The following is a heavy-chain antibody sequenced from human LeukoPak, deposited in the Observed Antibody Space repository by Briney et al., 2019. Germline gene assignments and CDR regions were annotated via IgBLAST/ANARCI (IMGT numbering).Heavy chain of an antibody. CDR2: IIPSFGTA. D-gene: IGHD2-15*01. J-gene: IGHJ3*02. CDR1: GGTFSSYA. V-gene: IGHV1-69*06. Sequence: SVKVSCKASGGTFSSYAFSWVRQAPGQGLEWMGGIIPSFGTANYAQKFQGRVTITADKSTSTAYMELSSLRSEDTAVYYCARDRYCSGGSCYSTRGDAFDIWGQGTMVTVSS. CDR3: ARDRYCSGGSCYSTRGDAFDI.